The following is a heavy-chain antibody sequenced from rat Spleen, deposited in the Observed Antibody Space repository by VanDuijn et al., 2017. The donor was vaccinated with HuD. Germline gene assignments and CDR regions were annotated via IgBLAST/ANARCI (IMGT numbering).Heavy chain of an antibody. CDR2: MLSEGDT. V-gene: IGHV2-32*01. J-gene: IGHJ4*01. Sequence: QVQLKESGPGLVQPSQTLSLTCTVSGFSLTNYNVHWVRQPPGKGLEWMGVMLSEGDTSYNSALKSRLSISRDTSKSQVFLKMSSLQTEDTATYYCARVENSGYYVMDAWGQGASVTVSS. CDR1: GFSLTNYN. CDR3: ARVENSGYYVMDA. D-gene: IGHD4-3*01.